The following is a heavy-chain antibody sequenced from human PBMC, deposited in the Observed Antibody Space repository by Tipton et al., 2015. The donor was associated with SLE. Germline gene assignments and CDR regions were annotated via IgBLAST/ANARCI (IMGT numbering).Heavy chain of an antibody. CDR2: INPNSGGT. Sequence: QLVQSGAEVKKPGASVKVSCKASGYTFTGYYMHWVRQAPGQGLEWMGWINPNSGGTNYAQKFQGRVTMSVDTPKNQFSLKLSSVTAADTAVYYCARQGVRLVNYFDYWGQGTLVTVSS. J-gene: IGHJ4*02. CDR1: GYTFTGYY. V-gene: IGHV1-2*02. D-gene: IGHD6-6*01. CDR3: ARQGVRLVNYFDY.